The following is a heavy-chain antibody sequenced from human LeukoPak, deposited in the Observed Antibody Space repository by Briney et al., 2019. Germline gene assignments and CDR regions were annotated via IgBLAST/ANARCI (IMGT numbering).Heavy chain of an antibody. CDR1: GGSFSGYY. CDR2: INHSGST. CDR3: ARGGNWFDP. J-gene: IGHJ5*02. V-gene: IGHV4-34*01. Sequence: PSETLCLTCAVYGGSFSGYYWSWIRQPPGKGLEWIGEINHSGSTNYNPSLKSRVTISVDTSKNQFSLKLSSVTAADTAVYYCARGGNWFDPWGQGTLVTVSS.